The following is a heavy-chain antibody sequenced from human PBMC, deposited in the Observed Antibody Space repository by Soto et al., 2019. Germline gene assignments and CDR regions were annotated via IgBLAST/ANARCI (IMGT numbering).Heavy chain of an antibody. J-gene: IGHJ3*02. V-gene: IGHV4-30-4*01. CDR3: ARDHTVTTGAFDI. CDR1: GDSINNGEYY. D-gene: IGHD4-17*01. CDR2: IYYNEVT. Sequence: QVQLQESGPGLLKPSQTLSLTCNVSGDSINNGEYYWSWFRQPPGKGLEWTGYIYYNEVTYYNPSLKRRPTISLETSKNQFSLQLTSVTAADTAVYYCARDHTVTTGAFDIWGPGTMVTVSS.